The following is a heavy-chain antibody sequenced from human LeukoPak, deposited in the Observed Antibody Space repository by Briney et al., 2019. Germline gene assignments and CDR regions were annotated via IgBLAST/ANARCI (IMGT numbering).Heavy chain of an antibody. CDR2: TTGTGSTT. V-gene: IGHV3-23*01. J-gene: IGHJ4*02. CDR3: AKSSDVVTRNVDC. D-gene: IGHD5-12*01. Sequence: GGSLRLSCAASGFTFSDYAMTWVRQAPGKGLEWVSATTGTGSTTYYADSVKGRFSFSRDNSKNTVFLQMNSLRVEDTAIYYCAKSSDVVTRNVDCWGQGTLVTVSS. CDR1: GFTFSDYA.